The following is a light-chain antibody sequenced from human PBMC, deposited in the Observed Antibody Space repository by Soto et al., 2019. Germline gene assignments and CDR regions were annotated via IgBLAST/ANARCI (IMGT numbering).Light chain of an antibody. V-gene: IGLV2-8*01. CDR3: ASYAGSRV. Sequence: QSALTQPPSASGSPGQSVTISCTGTSSDVGAYNYVSWYQQHPGKVPKLLIYEVTKRPAGVPDRSSGSKSSNTASLTVSGLQAEDEADYSCASYAGSRVFGGGTKLTVL. J-gene: IGLJ2*01. CDR2: EVT. CDR1: SSDVGAYNY.